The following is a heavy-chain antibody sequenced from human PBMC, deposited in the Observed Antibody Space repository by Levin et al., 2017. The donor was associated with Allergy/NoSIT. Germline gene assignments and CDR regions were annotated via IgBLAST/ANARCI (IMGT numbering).Heavy chain of an antibody. J-gene: IGHJ4*02. D-gene: IGHD2-15*01. V-gene: IGHV5-51*01. CDR3: ARGMVAATAGTFDY. CDR1: GYSFTSYW. Sequence: GGSLRLSCKGSGYSFTSYWIGWVRQMPGKGLEWMGIIYPGDSDTRYSPSFQGQVTISADKSISTAYLQWSSLKASDTAMYYCARGMVAATAGTFDYWGQGTLVTVSS. CDR2: IYPGDSDT.